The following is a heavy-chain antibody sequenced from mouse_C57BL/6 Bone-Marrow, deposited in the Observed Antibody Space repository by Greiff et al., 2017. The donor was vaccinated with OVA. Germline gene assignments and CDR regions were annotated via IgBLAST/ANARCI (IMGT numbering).Heavy chain of an antibody. CDR2: IYPRSGNT. Sequence: QVQLKQSGAELARPGASVKLSCKASGYTFTGYGISWVKQRTGQGLEWIGEIYPRSGNTYYNEKFKGKATLTADKSSSTAYMELRSLTSEDSAVYFCARRDYDYGRDFDYWGQGTTLTVSA. V-gene: IGHV1-81*01. J-gene: IGHJ2*01. D-gene: IGHD2-4*01. CDR3: ARRDYDYGRDFDY. CDR1: GYTFTGYG.